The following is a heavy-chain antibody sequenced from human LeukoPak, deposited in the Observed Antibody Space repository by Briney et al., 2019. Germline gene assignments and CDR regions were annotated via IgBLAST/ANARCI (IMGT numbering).Heavy chain of an antibody. D-gene: IGHD4-17*01. CDR2: IFNSGNS. CDR3: ARVTYVDDMLYQYFDY. CDR1: SYSISSGSY. V-gene: IGHV4-38-2*01. Sequence: SETLSLTCAVSSYSISSGSYWGWIRQSPGKGLEWVGSIFNSGNSYYNPSLKSRLTMSVDTSKNQFSLKLTSVTAADTALYYCARVTYVDDMLYQYFDYWGQGILVTDSS. J-gene: IGHJ4*02.